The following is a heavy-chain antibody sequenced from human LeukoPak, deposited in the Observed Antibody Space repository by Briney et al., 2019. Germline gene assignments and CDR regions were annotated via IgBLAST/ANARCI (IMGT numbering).Heavy chain of an antibody. CDR2: IYTSGST. Sequence: SETLSLTCTVSGGSISSGSYYWSWIRQPAGKGLEWIGRIYTSGSTNYNPSLKSRVTISVDTSKNQFSLKLSSVTAADTAVYYCAREGRPAARGWFDPWGQGTLVTVSS. D-gene: IGHD2-2*01. CDR3: AREGRPAARGWFDP. J-gene: IGHJ5*02. V-gene: IGHV4-61*02. CDR1: GGSISSGSYY.